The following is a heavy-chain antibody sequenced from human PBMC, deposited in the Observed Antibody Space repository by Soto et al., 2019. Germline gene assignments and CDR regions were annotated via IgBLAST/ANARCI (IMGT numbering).Heavy chain of an antibody. CDR3: ARVERGLRAPVDTANEG. D-gene: IGHD5-18*01. CDR2: INSDGSST. Sequence: EVQLVESGGGLVQPGGSLRLSCAASGFTFSSYWMHWVRQAPGKGLVWVSRINSDGSSTSYADSVKGRFTISRDNAKNTLYLQMNSLGAEDTAVYYCARVERGLRAPVDTANEGWGQGTLVTVSS. CDR1: GFTFSSYW. J-gene: IGHJ4*02. V-gene: IGHV3-74*01.